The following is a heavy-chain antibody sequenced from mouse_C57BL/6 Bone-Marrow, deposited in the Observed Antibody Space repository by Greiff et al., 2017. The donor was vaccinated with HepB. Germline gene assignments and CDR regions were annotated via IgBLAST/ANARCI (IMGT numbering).Heavy chain of an antibody. CDR2: IDPSDSYT. CDR1: GYTFTSYW. D-gene: IGHD4-1*01. Sequence: QVHVKQPGAELVRPGTSVKLSCKASGYTFTSYWLHWVKQRPGQGLEWIGVIDPSDSYTNYTQKFKGKATLTVDTSSSTAYRQLSSLTSEDSAVYYCARGAGTDWYFDVWGTGTTVTVSS. V-gene: IGHV1-59*01. J-gene: IGHJ1*03. CDR3: ARGAGTDWYFDV.